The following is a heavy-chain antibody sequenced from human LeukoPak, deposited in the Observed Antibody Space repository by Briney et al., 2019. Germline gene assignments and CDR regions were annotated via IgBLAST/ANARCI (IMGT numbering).Heavy chain of an antibody. CDR3: TRGEEGWYFDV. Sequence: PGGSLRLSCVASGFSFSNYGMHWVRQAPGRGLEWLGVLSFDESQEYYAESVKGRFTISRDNSRKTVYLQMNSLRGDDTGAYYCTRGEEGWYFDVWGRGTMVTVSS. CDR1: GFSFSNYG. J-gene: IGHJ2*01. V-gene: IGHV3-33*01. CDR2: LSFDESQE.